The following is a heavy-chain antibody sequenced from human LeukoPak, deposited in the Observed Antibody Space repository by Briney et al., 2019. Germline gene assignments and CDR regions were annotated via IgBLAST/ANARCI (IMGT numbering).Heavy chain of an antibody. Sequence: SETLSLTCTVSGGSISSGGCYWSWIRQHLGKGLECIGYIYYSGSTFYNPSRKGRITISVDTSKNQFSLKLSSVTAVDTDVYYCARAGVYSSPFDYWGQGTLVTVSS. CDR2: IYYSGST. V-gene: IGHV4-31*03. J-gene: IGHJ4*02. CDR1: GGSISSGGCY. D-gene: IGHD6-19*01. CDR3: ARAGVYSSPFDY.